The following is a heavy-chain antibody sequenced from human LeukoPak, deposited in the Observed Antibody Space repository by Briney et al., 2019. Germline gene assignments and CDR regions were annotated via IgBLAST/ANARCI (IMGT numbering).Heavy chain of an antibody. CDR1: GFTVSTNY. CDR3: TRAVGSNHPPDS. J-gene: IGHJ4*02. Sequence: PGGSLRLSCAASGFTVSTNYMSWVRQAPGKGLEWVSLIYSGGSTYYADSVKGRFTISRDNSKNTLYFQMNSLRAEDTAVYYCTRAVGSNHPPDSWGQGTLVTVSS. D-gene: IGHD4-23*01. CDR2: IYSGGST. V-gene: IGHV3-53*01.